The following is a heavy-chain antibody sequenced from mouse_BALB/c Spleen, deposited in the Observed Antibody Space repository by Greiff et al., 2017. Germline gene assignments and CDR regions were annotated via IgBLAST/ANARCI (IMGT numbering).Heavy chain of an antibody. CDR2: INPSTGYT. D-gene: IGHD1-3*01. CDR3: AREKPHSGSYAMDY. Sequence: QVQLQQSGAELVKPGASVKMSCKASGYTFTSYWMHWVKQRPGQGLEWIGYINPSTGYTEYNQKFKDKATLTADKSSSTAYMQLSSLTSEDSAVYYGAREKPHSGSYAMDYWGQGTSVTVSS. V-gene: IGHV1-7*01. J-gene: IGHJ4*01. CDR1: GYTFTSYW.